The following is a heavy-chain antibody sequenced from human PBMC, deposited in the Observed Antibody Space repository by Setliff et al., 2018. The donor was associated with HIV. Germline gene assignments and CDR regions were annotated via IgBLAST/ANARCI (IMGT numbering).Heavy chain of an antibody. CDR1: GGSISTSRYY. D-gene: IGHD3-9*01. J-gene: IGHJ1*01. CDR2: IHHSGRI. CDR3: ARGPPPTYDILPGYFVAEYFQQ. Sequence: PSETLSLTCTVSGGSISTSRYYWGWIRQPPGKGLECIGSIHHSGRIDHNPSLKSRVTISVDTSKNQFSLKLSSVTAADTSVYYCARGPPPTYDILPGYFVAEYFQQWGQGTLVTVSS. V-gene: IGHV4-39*07.